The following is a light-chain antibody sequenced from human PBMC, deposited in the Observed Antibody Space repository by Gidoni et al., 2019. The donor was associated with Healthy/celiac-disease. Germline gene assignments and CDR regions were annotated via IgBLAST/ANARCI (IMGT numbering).Light chain of an antibody. V-gene: IGKV3-11*01. CDR2: DAS. CDR3: QQRSNWPPEST. CDR1: QSVSSY. Sequence: EIVLTQSPATLSLSPGERATLSCRASQSVSSYLAWYQQKPGQAPRLLIYDASNRATCIPARFSGSGSGTDFTLTISSLEPEDFAVYYCQQRSNWPPESTFGGGTKVEIK. J-gene: IGKJ4*01.